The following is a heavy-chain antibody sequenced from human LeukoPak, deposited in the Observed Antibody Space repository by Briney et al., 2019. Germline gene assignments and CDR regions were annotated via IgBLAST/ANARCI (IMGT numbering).Heavy chain of an antibody. Sequence: PSETLSLTCIVSGGSISSYYWSWIRQPPGKGLEWIGDIYDSGSTNYNPSLKSRVSISVVTSNNQFSLKLNSVTAADTAVYYCARLPEPYSSGWYGDWYFDLWGRGTLVTVSS. D-gene: IGHD6-19*01. CDR3: ARLPEPYSSGWYGDWYFDL. CDR2: IYDSGST. CDR1: GGSISSYY. J-gene: IGHJ2*01. V-gene: IGHV4-59*08.